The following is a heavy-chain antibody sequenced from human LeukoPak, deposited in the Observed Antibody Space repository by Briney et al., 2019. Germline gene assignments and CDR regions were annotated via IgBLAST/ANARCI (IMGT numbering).Heavy chain of an antibody. CDR3: ANELRAYSYYYGMDV. V-gene: IGHV3-23*01. Sequence: GGSLRLFWAASGFHLSCYLMILVRPAPGKGVELVSAICGRGGSTYYADSVKGRFNISRDNSKNTLYLQMNSMRAEDRAGYYCANELRAYSYYYGMDVWGQGTTVTVSS. CDR2: ICGRGGST. D-gene: IGHD2-15*01. CDR1: GFHLSCYL. J-gene: IGHJ6*02.